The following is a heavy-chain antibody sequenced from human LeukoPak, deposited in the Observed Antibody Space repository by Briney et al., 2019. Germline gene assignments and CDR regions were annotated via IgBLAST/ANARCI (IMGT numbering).Heavy chain of an antibody. Sequence: SETLSLTCTVSGGSISSYYWSWIRQPPGKGLEWIGYIYYSGSTNYNPSLKSRVTISVDTSKNQFSLKLSSVTAADTAVYYCARGEEMATLGVGYWGQGTLVTVSS. V-gene: IGHV4-59*01. D-gene: IGHD5-24*01. J-gene: IGHJ4*02. CDR2: IYYSGST. CDR1: GGSISSYY. CDR3: ARGEEMATLGVGY.